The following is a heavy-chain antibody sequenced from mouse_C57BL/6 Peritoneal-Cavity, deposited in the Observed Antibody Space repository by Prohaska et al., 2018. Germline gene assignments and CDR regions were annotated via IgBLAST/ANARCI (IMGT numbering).Heavy chain of an antibody. CDR3: AREDEWFAY. V-gene: IGHV5-16*01. CDR2: INYDGRST. J-gene: IGHJ3*01. CDR1: GFTFSDYY. Sequence: EVKLVESEGGLVQPGSSMKLSCTASGFTFSDYYMAWVRQVPEKGLEWVANINYDGRSTYYLDSLKSRFIISRDNAKNILYLQMSNLKSEDTATYYCAREDEWFAYWGQGTLVTVSA.